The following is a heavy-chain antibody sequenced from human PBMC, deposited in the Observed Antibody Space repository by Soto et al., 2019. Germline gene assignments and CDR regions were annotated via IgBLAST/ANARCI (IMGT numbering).Heavy chain of an antibody. CDR2: ISPWKGNT. Sequence: ASVKVSCKASGYNFMPYGVNWVRQAPGQGLEWMGWISPWKGNTNYAQSFQGRVTMTTDTSTSTAYMELRSLTSDDTAVYYCARDLDPSGSYYTDYWGPGTLVTAPQ. CDR1: GYNFMPYG. D-gene: IGHD3-10*01. J-gene: IGHJ4*02. CDR3: ARDLDPSGSYYTDY. V-gene: IGHV1-18*04.